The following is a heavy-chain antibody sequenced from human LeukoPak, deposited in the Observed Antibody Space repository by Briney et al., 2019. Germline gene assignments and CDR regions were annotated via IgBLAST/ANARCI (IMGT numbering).Heavy chain of an antibody. CDR2: INPNDNSI. J-gene: IGHJ4*02. V-gene: IGHV1-46*04. CDR3: AREGGSYKHFDY. Sequence: GASVKVSCKASEDTFTRHYMHWVRQAPGQGLEWIGLINPNDNSIDYTQKLRGRVTVTRDRSTSTVYMELNSLRSDDTAVYYCAREGGSYKHFDYWGQGSPITVSS. D-gene: IGHD3-10*01. CDR1: EDTFTRHY.